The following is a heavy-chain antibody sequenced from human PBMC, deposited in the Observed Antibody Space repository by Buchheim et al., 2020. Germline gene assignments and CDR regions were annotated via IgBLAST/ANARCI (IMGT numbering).Heavy chain of an antibody. D-gene: IGHD1-26*01. CDR2: IGGSGGST. CDR3: AKGRGAVRENYYFDY. Sequence: EVQLLESGGGLVQPGGSLRLSCAASGFTFSIAMAWVRQAPGKGLEWVSTIGGSGGSTYYTDSVRGRFTIPSDNSKNTPHLQMNSLRAEDTAVYYCAKGRGAVRENYYFDYWGQGTL. CDR1: GFTFSIA. V-gene: IGHV3-23*01. J-gene: IGHJ4*02.